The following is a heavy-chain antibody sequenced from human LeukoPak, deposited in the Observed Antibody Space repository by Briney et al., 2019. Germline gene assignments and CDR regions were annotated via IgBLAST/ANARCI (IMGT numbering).Heavy chain of an antibody. CDR2: ISSSSSTI. D-gene: IGHD6-19*01. CDR3: ARDPSDRSGWDS. J-gene: IGHJ5*01. Sequence: GGSLRLSCAASGLTFSSYSMNWVRQAPEKGLEWVSYISSSSSTIYYADSVKGRFTISRDNAKNSLYLQMNSLRDEDTAVYYCARDPSDRSGWDSWGHGTLVTVSS. V-gene: IGHV3-48*02. CDR1: GLTFSSYS.